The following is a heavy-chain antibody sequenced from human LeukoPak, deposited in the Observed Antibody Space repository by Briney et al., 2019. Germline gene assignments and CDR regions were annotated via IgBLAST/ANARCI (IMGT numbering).Heavy chain of an antibody. V-gene: IGHV1-2*02. J-gene: IGHJ4*02. CDR2: SNPNSGGT. Sequence: ASVKVSCKASGYTFSGYYMHWVRQAPGQGLEWMGWSNPNSGGTNYAQKFQGRVTMTRDTSISTAYMELSRLRSDDTAVYYCFLGAVAGQVQDYWGQGTLVTVSS. D-gene: IGHD6-19*01. CDR1: GYTFSGYY. CDR3: FLGAVAGQVQDY.